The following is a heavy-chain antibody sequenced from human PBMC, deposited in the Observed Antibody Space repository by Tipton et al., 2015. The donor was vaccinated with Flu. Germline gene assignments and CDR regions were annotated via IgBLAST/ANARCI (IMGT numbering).Heavy chain of an antibody. CDR3: AREGGHYYDTSGFFDY. J-gene: IGHJ4*02. D-gene: IGHD3-22*01. V-gene: IGHV3-7*01. CDR1: GFTFSTFW. Sequence: SLRLSCAASGFTFSTFWMSWVRQAPGKGLEWVANINQDGSEKYYVDSVKGRFTISRDKAKNSLYLQMNSLRAEDTAVYYCAREGGHYYDTSGFFDYWGQGTLVTVSS. CDR2: INQDGSEK.